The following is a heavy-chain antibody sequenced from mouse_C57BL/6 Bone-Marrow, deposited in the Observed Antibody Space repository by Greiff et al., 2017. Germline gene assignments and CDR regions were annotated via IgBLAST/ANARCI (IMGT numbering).Heavy chain of an antibody. J-gene: IGHJ4*01. CDR2: INYDGSST. CDR1: GFTFSDYY. Sequence: EVMLVESEGGLVQPGSSMKFSCTASGFTFSDYYMAWVRQVPEQGLEWVANINYDGSSTYYLDSLKSRFIISRDNAKNILYLQMSSLTSEDTAAYYCARTRYYAMDYWGQGTSVTVSA. CDR3: ARTRYYAMDY. V-gene: IGHV5-16*01.